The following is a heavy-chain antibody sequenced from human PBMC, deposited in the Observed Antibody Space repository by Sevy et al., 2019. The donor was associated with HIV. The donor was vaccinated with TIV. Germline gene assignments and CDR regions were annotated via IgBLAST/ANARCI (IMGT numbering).Heavy chain of an antibody. Sequence: GGSLRLSCSGFGFTFQAFSMHWVRQAPGKGPEWLAVISSDGSNQNYADSVKGRFTISRDNSKNLLFLQMNSLIPNDTAVYFCTKESLRGTYIRGDFDHWGQGTLVTVSS. CDR2: ISSDGSNQ. CDR3: TKESLRGTYIRGDFDH. D-gene: IGHD3-10*02. CDR1: GFTFQAFS. J-gene: IGHJ4*02. V-gene: IGHV3-30*18.